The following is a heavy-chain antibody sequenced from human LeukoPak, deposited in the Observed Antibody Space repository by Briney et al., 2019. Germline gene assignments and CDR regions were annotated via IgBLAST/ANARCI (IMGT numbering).Heavy chain of an antibody. CDR2: IVGSGGST. D-gene: IGHD3-9*01. Sequence: GGSLRLSCAASGFTFSNYAMSWVRQAPGKGLEWVSAIVGSGGSTYYADSVKGRFTISRDNPKDTLYLQMNSLRAEDTAVYYCAKWGDYDILTGYYDSDYWGQGTLVTVSS. V-gene: IGHV3-23*01. CDR1: GFTFSNYA. CDR3: AKWGDYDILTGYYDSDY. J-gene: IGHJ4*02.